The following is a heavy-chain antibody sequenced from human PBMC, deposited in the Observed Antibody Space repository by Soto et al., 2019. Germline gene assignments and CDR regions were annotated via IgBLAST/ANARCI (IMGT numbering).Heavy chain of an antibody. Sequence: EVQLVASGGGLVQPGRSLRLSCAASGFTFDDYALHWVRQAPGKGLVWVSGISCNTYRIAYGDSVEGRFTVSRDNAKNSLYLQMNSLRPEDTALYYRARERARVRVREAAVDIWGQGTMVTVSS. D-gene: IGHD1-26*01. J-gene: IGHJ3*02. CDR2: ISCNTYRI. V-gene: IGHV3-9*01. CDR1: GFTFDDYA. CDR3: ARERARVRVREAAVDI.